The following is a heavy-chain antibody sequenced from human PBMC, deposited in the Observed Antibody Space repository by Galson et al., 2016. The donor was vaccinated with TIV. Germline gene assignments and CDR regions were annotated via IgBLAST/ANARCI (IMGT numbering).Heavy chain of an antibody. D-gene: IGHD1-26*01. Sequence: SLRLSCAASGFTFDEYAIHWVRQGPGKGLEWLSSISWNSDKKLYAASVKGRFTISRDNAKNSLSLQMNSLRPEDTAFYYCVKGAGRYSRSRYFDYWGQGALVTVSS. J-gene: IGHJ4*02. V-gene: IGHV3-9*01. CDR1: GFTFDEYA. CDR2: ISWNSDKK. CDR3: VKGAGRYSRSRYFDY.